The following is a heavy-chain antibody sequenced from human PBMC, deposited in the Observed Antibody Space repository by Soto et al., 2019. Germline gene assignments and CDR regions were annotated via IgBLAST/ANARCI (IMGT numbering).Heavy chain of an antibody. J-gene: IGHJ5*02. V-gene: IGHV1-2*02. CDR1: AYRFIDYY. CDR3: ARAPLQQRWFDP. Sequence: QVQLVQSGAEVKEPGASGKVSCKASAYRFIDYYISWVRQAPGQGLQWLGWINPDNGDTNYAQSFQGRVTMTRDTSINTVYMELRRLTSEDTAVYYCARAPLQQRWFDPWGQGTLVSVSS. CDR2: INPDNGDT. D-gene: IGHD6-13*01.